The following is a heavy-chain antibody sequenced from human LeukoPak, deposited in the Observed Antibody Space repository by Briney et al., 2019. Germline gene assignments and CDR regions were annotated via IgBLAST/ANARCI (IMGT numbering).Heavy chain of an antibody. CDR1: GGSISVSSYY. CDR2: IYYSGST. CDR3: ARDLGGYNYGYSFDF. Sequence: PSETLSLTCTVSGGSISVSSYYWGWIRQPPGKGLEWIGSIYYSGSTYYSPSLKSRVTISVDTSQNQFFLKLFSVTAADTAVYYCARDLGGYNYGYSFDFWGQGTLVTVSS. V-gene: IGHV4-39*07. J-gene: IGHJ4*02. D-gene: IGHD5-18*01.